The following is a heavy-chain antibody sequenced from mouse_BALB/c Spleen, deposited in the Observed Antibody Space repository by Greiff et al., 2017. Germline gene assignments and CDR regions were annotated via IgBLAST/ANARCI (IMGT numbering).Heavy chain of an antibody. J-gene: IGHJ4*01. CDR2: IDPANGNT. V-gene: IGHV14-3*02. Sequence: EVQLQQSGAELVKPGASVKLSCTASGFNIKDTYMHWVKQRPEQGLEWIGRIDPANGNTKYDPKFQGKATITADTSSNTAYLQLSSLTSEDTAVYYCARRNYYDYDGYAMDYWGQGTSVTVSS. D-gene: IGHD2-4*01. CDR3: ARRNYYDYDGYAMDY. CDR1: GFNIKDTY.